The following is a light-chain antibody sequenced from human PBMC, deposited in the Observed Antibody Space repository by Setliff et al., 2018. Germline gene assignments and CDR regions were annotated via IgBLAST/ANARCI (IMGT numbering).Light chain of an antibody. CDR1: SRDVGGFNF. CDR3: SSYAGKYIYV. V-gene: IGLV2-8*01. CDR2: EVS. Sequence: QSALAQPPSASGSPGQSVAISCTGTSRDVGGFNFVSWYQQHPGKAPKLIIYEVSKRPSGVPDRFSGSKSGNTAPLTVSGLQAEDEADYYCSSYAGKYIYVFGSGTKVTVL. J-gene: IGLJ1*01.